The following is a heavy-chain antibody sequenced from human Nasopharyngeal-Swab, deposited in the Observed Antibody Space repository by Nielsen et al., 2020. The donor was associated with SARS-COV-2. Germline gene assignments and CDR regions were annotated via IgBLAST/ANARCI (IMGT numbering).Heavy chain of an antibody. D-gene: IGHD6-19*01. CDR1: GYTFTSYA. CDR2: INAGNGNT. CDR3: ARVPAVAASRIDY. V-gene: IGHV1-3*01. Sequence: ASVKVSCKASGYTFTSYAMHWVRQAPGQRLEWMGWINAGNGNTKYSQKFQDRVTVTRDTSANTVYMELSRLRSADTAVYYCARVPAVAASRIDYWGQGTLVTVSS. J-gene: IGHJ4*02.